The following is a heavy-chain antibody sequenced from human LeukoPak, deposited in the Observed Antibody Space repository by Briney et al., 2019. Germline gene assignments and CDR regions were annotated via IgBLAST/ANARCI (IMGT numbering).Heavy chain of an antibody. CDR3: AKDPGAFSGLGYDY. Sequence: GGSLRLSCAAPGFTFTTYAMSWLRQAPGKGLEWVSTISGSGAGTHYADSVKGRFTISRDNSKNTLYLQMNSLRAEDTAVYYCAKDPGAFSGLGYDYWGQGTLVTVSS. CDR1: GFTFTTYA. D-gene: IGHD3-10*01. J-gene: IGHJ4*02. CDR2: ISGSGAGT. V-gene: IGHV3-23*01.